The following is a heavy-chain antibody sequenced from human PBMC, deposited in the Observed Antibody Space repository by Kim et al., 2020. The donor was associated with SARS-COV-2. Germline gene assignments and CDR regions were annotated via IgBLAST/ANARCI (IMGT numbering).Heavy chain of an antibody. D-gene: IGHD3-10*01. CDR2: IYYSGST. CDR3: AGHALWVGFDP. J-gene: IGHJ5*02. CDR1: GGSISSSSYY. V-gene: IGHV4-39*01. Sequence: SETLSLTCTVSGGSISSSSYYWGWIRQPPGKGLEWIVSIYYSGSTYYNPSLKSRVTISIDTSKNQFSLKLISVTAADTSVYYCAGHALWVGFDPSGQGTLGTVSS.